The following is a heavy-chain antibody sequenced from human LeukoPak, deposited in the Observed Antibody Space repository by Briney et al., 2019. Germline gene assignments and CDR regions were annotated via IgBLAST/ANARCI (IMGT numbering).Heavy chain of an antibody. J-gene: IGHJ4*02. CDR3: AKDTYGDYEGD. V-gene: IGHV3-33*06. CDR2: IWYDGSNK. D-gene: IGHD4-17*01. Sequence: PGRSLRLSCAASGFTFSSYGMHWVRQAPGKGLEGVAVIWYDGSNKYYADSVKGRFTISRDNSKNTLYLQMNSLRAEDTAVYYCAKDTYGDYEGDWGQGTLVTVSS. CDR1: GFTFSSYG.